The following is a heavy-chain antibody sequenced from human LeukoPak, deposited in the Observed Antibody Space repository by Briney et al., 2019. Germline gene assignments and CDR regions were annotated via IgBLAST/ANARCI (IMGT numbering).Heavy chain of an antibody. Sequence: PGGSLRLSCAASGFTFSNAWMSWVRQAPGKGLEWVGRIKSKTDGGTTDYAAPVKGRFTISRDDSKNTLYLQMNSLRAEDTAVYYCAKDRSSTSLGYFDYWGQGTLFTVSS. D-gene: IGHD2-2*01. CDR2: IKSKTDGGTT. CDR1: GFTFSNAW. J-gene: IGHJ4*02. V-gene: IGHV3-15*01. CDR3: AKDRSSTSLGYFDY.